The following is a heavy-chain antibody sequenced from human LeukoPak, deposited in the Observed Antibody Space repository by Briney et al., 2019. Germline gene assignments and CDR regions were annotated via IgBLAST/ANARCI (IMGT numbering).Heavy chain of an antibody. CDR1: GFTFSSYA. J-gene: IGHJ4*02. CDR2: ISSSSSYI. V-gene: IGHV3-21*01. D-gene: IGHD6-6*01. Sequence: GGSLRLSCAAPGFTFSSYAMSWVRQAPGKGLEWVSSISSSSSYIYYADSVKGRFTISRDNAKNSLYLQMNSLRAEDTAVYYCARDTALVGISWGQGTLVTVSS. CDR3: ARDTALVGIS.